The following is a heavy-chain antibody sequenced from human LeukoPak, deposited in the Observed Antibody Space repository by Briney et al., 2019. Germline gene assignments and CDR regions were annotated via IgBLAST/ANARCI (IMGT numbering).Heavy chain of an antibody. V-gene: IGHV3-74*01. D-gene: IGHD3-22*01. Sequence: GGSLRLSCTGSGFTFRTYAFSWVRQAPGKGLVWVSRIKSDGSSTNYADSVEGRFTISRDNAKNTLSLQMNSLRAEDTAVYYCAKGSRYYFDTTLDYWGQGALVTVSS. CDR2: IKSDGSST. J-gene: IGHJ4*02. CDR3: AKGSRYYFDTTLDY. CDR1: GFTFRTYA.